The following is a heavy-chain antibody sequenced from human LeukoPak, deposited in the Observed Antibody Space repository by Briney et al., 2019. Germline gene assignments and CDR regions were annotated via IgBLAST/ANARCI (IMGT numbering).Heavy chain of an antibody. J-gene: IGHJ6*04. CDR3: AELGITMIGGV. CDR1: GFTFSSYE. CDR2: ISSSGSTI. Sequence: PGGSLRLSCAASGFTFSSYEMNWVRQAPGKGLEWVSYISSSGSTIYYADSVKGRFTISRDNAKSSLYLQMSSLRAEDTAVYYCAELGITMIGGVWGKGTTVTISS. V-gene: IGHV3-48*03. D-gene: IGHD3-10*02.